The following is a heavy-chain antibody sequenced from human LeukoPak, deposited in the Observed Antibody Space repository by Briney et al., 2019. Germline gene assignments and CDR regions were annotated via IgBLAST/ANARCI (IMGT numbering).Heavy chain of an antibody. CDR2: IYYSGST. D-gene: IGHD3-3*01. V-gene: IGHV4-59*01. J-gene: IGHJ4*02. CDR3: ARIGRPGVVIYYFDY. Sequence: SETLSLTCTVSGGSISSYYWSWIRQPPGKGLEWIGYIYYSGSTNYNPSLKSRVTISVDTPKNQFSLKLSSVTAADTAVYYCARIGRPGVVIYYFDYWGQGTLVTVSS. CDR1: GGSISSYY.